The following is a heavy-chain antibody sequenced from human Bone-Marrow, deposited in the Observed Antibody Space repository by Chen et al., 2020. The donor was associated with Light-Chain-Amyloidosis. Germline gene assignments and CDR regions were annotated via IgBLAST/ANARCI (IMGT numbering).Heavy chain of an antibody. CDR1: GFTFRSYK. CDR3: ARDPDRGAYGRLDYGIDV. CDR2: ISSSIRTT. V-gene: IGHV3-48*03. J-gene: IGHJ6*02. Sequence: EVQLVESGGGLVQPGGSLRLSCAASGFTFRSYKMNWVRQAPGKGLEWVLEISSSIRTTYYTDYVKGRFTISRDNAKNSLYLQMNSLRAEDTAVYYCARDPDRGAYGRLDYGIDVWGQGTTVTVSS. D-gene: IGHD3-16*01.